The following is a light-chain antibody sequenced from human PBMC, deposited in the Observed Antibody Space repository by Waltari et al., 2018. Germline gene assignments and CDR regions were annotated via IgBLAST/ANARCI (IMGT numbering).Light chain of an antibody. V-gene: IGKV1-39*01. J-gene: IGKJ1*01. CDR1: QRIDNF. CDR3: QQSYTTSWT. Sequence: QLTHSPFSLSASVGDSVTITCRASQRIDNFLSWYQQKPGTAPNLLIYGASNLQSGVPSRFSGSGFGTDFTLTITSLQPQDSATYYCQQSYTTSWTFGQGTTVEVK. CDR2: GAS.